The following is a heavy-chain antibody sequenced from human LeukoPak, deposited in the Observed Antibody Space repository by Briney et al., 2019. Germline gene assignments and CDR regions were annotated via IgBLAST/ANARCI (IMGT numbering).Heavy chain of an antibody. D-gene: IGHD3-3*01. V-gene: IGHV3-20*04. CDR1: GFTFDAYG. CDR2: INWNGGST. CDR3: ARVRPNDLWSGYYVAIVY. J-gene: IGHJ4*02. Sequence: GGSLTLSCAVSGFTFDAYGMSWVRHAPAKGLEGVSGINWNGGSTGYADSVKGRFTTSQANATTSLYLQMNSLRAEDTALYYCARVRPNDLWSGYYVAIVYWGEGALGTV.